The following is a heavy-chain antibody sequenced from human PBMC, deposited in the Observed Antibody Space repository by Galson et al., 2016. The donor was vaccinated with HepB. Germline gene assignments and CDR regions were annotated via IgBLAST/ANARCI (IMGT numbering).Heavy chain of an antibody. CDR1: GFTFSSYS. D-gene: IGHD1-26*01. CDR2: ISSSSSYI. Sequence: SLRLSCAASGFTFSSYSMNWVRQAPGKGLEWVSSISSSSSYIYYADSVKGRFTISSENAKNSLYLQMNSLRAGDTAVYYCARGDIVGAIFDYWGQGTLVTVSS. V-gene: IGHV3-21*01. CDR3: ARGDIVGAIFDY. J-gene: IGHJ4*02.